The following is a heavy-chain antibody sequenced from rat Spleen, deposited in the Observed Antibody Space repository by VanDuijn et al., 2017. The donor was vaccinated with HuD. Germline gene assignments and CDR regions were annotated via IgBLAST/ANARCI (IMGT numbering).Heavy chain of an antibody. Sequence: EVQLQESGPGLVKPSQSLSLTCSVTGFSITTHYWDWVRKFPGNKMEWMGFITYSGTTTYNPSLKSRISITLDTSKNQFFLQLNSVTTEDTATYYCARGAGYVLDAWGQGASVTVSS. CDR2: ITYSGTT. V-gene: IGHV3-1*01. CDR3: ARGAGYVLDA. CDR1: GFSITTHY. J-gene: IGHJ4*01. D-gene: IGHD1-4*01.